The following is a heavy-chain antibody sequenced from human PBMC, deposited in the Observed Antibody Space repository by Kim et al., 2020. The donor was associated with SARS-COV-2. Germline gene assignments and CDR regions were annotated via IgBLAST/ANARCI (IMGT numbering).Heavy chain of an antibody. Sequence: GGSLRLSCAASGFTFSNAWMSWVRQAPGKGLEWVGRIKSKTDGGTTDYAAPVKGRFTISRDDSKNTLYLQMNSLKTEDTAVYYCTTSMGSSSWRTLFYYYGMDVWGQGTTVTVSS. V-gene: IGHV3-15*01. CDR3: TTSMGSSSWRTLFYYYGMDV. D-gene: IGHD6-13*01. J-gene: IGHJ6*02. CDR2: IKSKTDGGTT. CDR1: GFTFSNAW.